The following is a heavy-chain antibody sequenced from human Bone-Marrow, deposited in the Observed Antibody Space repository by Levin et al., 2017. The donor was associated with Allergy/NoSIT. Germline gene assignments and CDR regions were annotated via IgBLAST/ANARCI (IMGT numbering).Heavy chain of an antibody. J-gene: IGHJ6*03. V-gene: IGHV4-4*02. D-gene: IGHD4-17*01. CDR1: GGSISSSNW. CDR2: IYRSGST. CDR3: ARTATVTLSYYYFYMDV. Sequence: SGGSLRLSCAVSGGSISSSNWWSWVRQPPGKGLEWIGEIYRSGSTTYNPSLKSRVTISVDKSKNQFSLKLSSVTAADTAVYYCARTATVTLSYYYFYMDVWGKGTTVTVSS.